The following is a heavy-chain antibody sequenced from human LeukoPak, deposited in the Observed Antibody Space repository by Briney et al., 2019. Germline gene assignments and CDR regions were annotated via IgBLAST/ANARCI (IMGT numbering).Heavy chain of an antibody. CDR3: ARIYASGSFDWYFDV. Sequence: SSETLSLTCTVSGGSIRSYYWSWIRQPPGKGLERIGYIYFSGSTSYNPSLKSRVTISVDRSKNQFSLKVSSVTAADTAVYYCARIYASGSFDWYFDVWGRGSLVTVSS. J-gene: IGHJ2*01. CDR1: GGSIRSYY. D-gene: IGHD3-10*01. V-gene: IGHV4-59*12. CDR2: IYFSGST.